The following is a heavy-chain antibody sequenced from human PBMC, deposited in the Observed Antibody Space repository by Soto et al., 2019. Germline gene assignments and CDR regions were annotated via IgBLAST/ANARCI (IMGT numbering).Heavy chain of an antibody. CDR3: ARRRNIPNWFDP. V-gene: IGHV4-39*01. CDR1: GGSISSSSYY. J-gene: IGHJ5*02. Sequence: SETLSLTCTVSGGSISSSSYYWGWIRQPPGKGLEWIGSIYYSGSTYYNPSLKSRVTISVDTSKNQFSLKLSSVTAADTAVYYCARRRNIPNWFDPWGQGTLVRVSS. CDR2: IYYSGST.